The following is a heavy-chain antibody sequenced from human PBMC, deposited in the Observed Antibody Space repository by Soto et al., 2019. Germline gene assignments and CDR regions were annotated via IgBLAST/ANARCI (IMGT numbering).Heavy chain of an antibody. CDR3: TKGATRPFDS. V-gene: IGHV5-51*01. Sequence: PGESLKSSCQGTGYRFSSSWIGWGRQKPVKGLEWLGNVYPSDSDVRYSPAFEGQVTISADNSINTAYLQLLNLKASDTAIYYCTKGATRPFDSFGQLTQVTVCS. J-gene: IGHJ4*02. D-gene: IGHD3-16*01. CDR2: VYPSDSDV. CDR1: GYRFSSSW.